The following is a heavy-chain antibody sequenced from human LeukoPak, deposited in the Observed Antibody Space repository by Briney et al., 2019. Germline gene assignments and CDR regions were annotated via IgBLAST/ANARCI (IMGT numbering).Heavy chain of an antibody. Sequence: PSETLSLTCTVSGGSISSHYWSWIRQPPGKGLEWIGYIYYSGSTNYNPSLKSRVTISVDTSKNQFSLKLSSVTAADTAVYYCARGRGKYYYDSSGYYFFDYWGQGALVTVSS. J-gene: IGHJ4*02. D-gene: IGHD3-22*01. V-gene: IGHV4-59*11. CDR2: IYYSGST. CDR3: ARGRGKYYYDSSGYYFFDY. CDR1: GGSISSHY.